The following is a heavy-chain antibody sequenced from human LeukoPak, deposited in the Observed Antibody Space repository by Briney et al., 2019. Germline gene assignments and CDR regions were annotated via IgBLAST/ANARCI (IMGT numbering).Heavy chain of an antibody. CDR3: AKDFFSAYCSSTSCYFGPILPAIGRVFDY. Sequence: GSLRLSCAASGFTFNDYSMNWIRQAPGKGLEWVSYIGNSGSTIYYADSVKGRFTISRDNPKNSLYLQMNSLRAEDTAVYYCAKDFFSAYCSSTSCYFGPILPAIGRVFDYWGQGTLVTVSS. CDR2: IGNSGSTI. D-gene: IGHD2-2*01. J-gene: IGHJ4*02. V-gene: IGHV3-11*04. CDR1: GFTFNDYS.